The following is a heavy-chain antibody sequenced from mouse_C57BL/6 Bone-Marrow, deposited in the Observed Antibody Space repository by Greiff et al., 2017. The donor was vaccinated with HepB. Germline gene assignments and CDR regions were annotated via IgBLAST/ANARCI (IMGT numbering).Heavy chain of an antibody. D-gene: IGHD2-1*01. Sequence: QVHVKQPGAELVKPGASVKLSCKASGYTFTSYWMHWVKQRPGRGLEWIGRIDPNSGGTKYNEKFKSKATLTVDKPSSTAYMQLSSLTSEDSAVYYCARGKLYYGNGGYYFDYWGQGTTLTVSS. CDR1: GYTFTSYW. CDR3: ARGKLYYGNGGYYFDY. CDR2: IDPNSGGT. V-gene: IGHV1-72*01. J-gene: IGHJ2*01.